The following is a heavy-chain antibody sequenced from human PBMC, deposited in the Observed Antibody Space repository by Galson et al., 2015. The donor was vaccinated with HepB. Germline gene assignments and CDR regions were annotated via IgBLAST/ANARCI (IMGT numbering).Heavy chain of an antibody. V-gene: IGHV5-51*01. J-gene: IGHJ1*01. D-gene: IGHD3-22*01. CDR1: GYSFTSYW. Sequence: QSGAEVKKPGESLKISCKGSGYSFTSYWIGWVRQMPGKGLEWMGIIYPGDSDTRYSPSFQGQVTISADKSISTAYLQWSSLKASDTAMYYCASPPLYYYDSSGYYPCQHWGQGTLVTVSS. CDR3: ASPPLYYYDSSGYYPCQH. CDR2: IYPGDSDT.